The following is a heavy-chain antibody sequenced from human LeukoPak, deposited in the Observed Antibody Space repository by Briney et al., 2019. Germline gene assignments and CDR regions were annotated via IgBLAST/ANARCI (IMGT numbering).Heavy chain of an antibody. CDR3: ARGDGGKVDY. CDR2: IRYDGSNI. D-gene: IGHD4-23*01. CDR1: GFTFSNYG. V-gene: IGHV3-30*02. J-gene: IGHJ4*02. Sequence: GGSLRLSCAASGFTFSNYGMHWVRQAPGNRLEWVAFIRYDGSNIYYADSVKGRFTISRDNSKNTLYLQMGSLRAEDMAVYYCARGDGGKVDYWGQGTLVTVSS.